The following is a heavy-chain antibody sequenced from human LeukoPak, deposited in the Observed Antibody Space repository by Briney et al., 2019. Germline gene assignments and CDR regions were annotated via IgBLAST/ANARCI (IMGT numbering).Heavy chain of an antibody. CDR2: INPNSGGT. CDR3: ARDGNGLGMDV. J-gene: IGHJ6*02. CDR1: GYTFTDYY. Sequence: ASVKVSCKASGYTFTDYYMHWVRQAPGQGLEWMGWINPNSGGTNFAQKFQGRVTMTRDTSISTAYMEVSRLRSDDTAVCYCARDGNGLGMDVWGQGTTVTVSS. V-gene: IGHV1-2*02. D-gene: IGHD2-21*01.